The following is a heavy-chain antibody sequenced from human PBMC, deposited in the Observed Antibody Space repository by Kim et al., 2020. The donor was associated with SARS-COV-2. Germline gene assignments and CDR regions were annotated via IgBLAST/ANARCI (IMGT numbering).Heavy chain of an antibody. J-gene: IGHJ3*02. Sequence: VKGRFTISRDNAKNSLYLQMNSLRAEDTALYHCARSMRGSYTGVTAFDIWGQGTMVTVSS. CDR3: ARSMRGSYTGVTAFDI. D-gene: IGHD1-26*01. V-gene: IGHV3-20*01.